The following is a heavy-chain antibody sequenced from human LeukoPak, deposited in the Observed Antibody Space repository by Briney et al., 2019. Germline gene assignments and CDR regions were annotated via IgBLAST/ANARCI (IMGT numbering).Heavy chain of an antibody. Sequence: GGSLRLSCAAPGFTFSSYSRNWVRQAPGKGLEWVSYISSSSSTIYYADSVKGRFTISRDNSKNTLYLQMNSLRAEDTAVYYCAKDRGELLWFGQFDPWGQGTLVTVSS. J-gene: IGHJ5*02. CDR3: AKDRGELLWFGQFDP. D-gene: IGHD3-10*01. V-gene: IGHV3-48*01. CDR2: ISSSSSTI. CDR1: GFTFSSYS.